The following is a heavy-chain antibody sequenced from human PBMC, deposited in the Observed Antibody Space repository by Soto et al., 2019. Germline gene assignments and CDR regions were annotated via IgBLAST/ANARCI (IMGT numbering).Heavy chain of an antibody. CDR2: IYYSGST. CDR3: ARARRGYSFPVDY. Sequence: SETLSLTCTASGGSISSGGYYWSWIRQHPGKGLEWIGYIYYSGSTYYNPSLKSRVTISVDTSKNQFSLKLSSVTAADTAVYYCARARRGYSFPVDYWGQGTLVTVSS. CDR1: GGSISSGGYY. V-gene: IGHV4-31*03. D-gene: IGHD5-18*01. J-gene: IGHJ4*02.